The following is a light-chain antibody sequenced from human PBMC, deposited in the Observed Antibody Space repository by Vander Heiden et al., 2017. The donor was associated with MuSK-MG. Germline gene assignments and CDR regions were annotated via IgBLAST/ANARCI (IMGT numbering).Light chain of an antibody. CDR3: QQYDTHPYT. CDR2: DAS. Sequence: DIQMTQPPSSLSASVGDRVTITCQASQDISNYLNWYQQKPGKAPKLLIYDASNLETGVPSRFSGSGSGTDFTFTISSLQPEDIATYYCQQYDTHPYTFGQGTKLEIK. J-gene: IGKJ2*01. CDR1: QDISNY. V-gene: IGKV1-33*01.